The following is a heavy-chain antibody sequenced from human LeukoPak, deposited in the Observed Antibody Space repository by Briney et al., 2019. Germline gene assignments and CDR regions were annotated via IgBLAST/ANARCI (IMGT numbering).Heavy chain of an antibody. CDR2: INTNTGNP. V-gene: IGHV7-4-1*02. J-gene: IGHJ5*02. Sequence: ASVKVSCKASGYTFTSYAMNWVRQAPGQGLEWMGWINTNTGNPTYAQGFTGRFVFSLDTSVSTAYLQISSLKAEDTAVYYCARGQFGYCSGGSCYGNNWFDPWGQGTLATVSS. CDR3: ARGQFGYCSGGSCYGNNWFDP. CDR1: GYTFTSYA. D-gene: IGHD2-15*01.